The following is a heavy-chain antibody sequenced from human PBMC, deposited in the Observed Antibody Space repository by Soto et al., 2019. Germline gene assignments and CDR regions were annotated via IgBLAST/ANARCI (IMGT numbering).Heavy chain of an antibody. CDR1: GFTFSSYA. V-gene: IGHV3-23*01. Sequence: EVQLLESGGGLVQPGESLRLSCAASGFTFSSYAMSWVRQAPGKGLEWVSAISGGGGGTYYADSVKGRFTISRDNSKNTLYLQMNSLRAEDTAVYYCARLNSSTWYFDYWGQGTLVPVSS. D-gene: IGHD6-13*01. J-gene: IGHJ4*02. CDR3: ARLNSSTWYFDY. CDR2: ISGGGGGT.